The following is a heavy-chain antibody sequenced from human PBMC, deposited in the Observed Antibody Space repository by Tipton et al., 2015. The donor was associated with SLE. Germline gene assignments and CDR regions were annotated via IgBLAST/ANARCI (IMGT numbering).Heavy chain of an antibody. CDR1: GGSFSGYY. CDR3: ARAPGQLWPWDY. CDR2: INHSGST. D-gene: IGHD5-18*01. Sequence: TLSLTCAVYGGSFSGYYWSWIRQPPGKGLEWIGEINHSGSTNYNPSLKSRVTISVDTSKNQFSLKVSSVTAADTAVYYCARAPGQLWPWDYWSQGTLVTVSS. V-gene: IGHV4-34*01. J-gene: IGHJ4*02.